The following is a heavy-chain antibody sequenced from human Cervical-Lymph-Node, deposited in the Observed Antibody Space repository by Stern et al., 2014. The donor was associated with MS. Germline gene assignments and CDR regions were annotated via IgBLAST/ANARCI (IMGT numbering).Heavy chain of an antibody. CDR3: SRGLLGSENAFDI. CDR2: SVVYNGNT. CDR1: GYTFTSYG. V-gene: IGHV1-18*01. Sequence: DQLVESGAEVKKPGASVKVSCKASGYTFTSYGISWGRQAPGQGLEWMGRSVVYNGNTTYPQNLPGKSPMTTATSRSTAYMELRSLRLNDTAVYYCSRGLLGSENAFDIWGQGTMVTVSS. J-gene: IGHJ3*02. D-gene: IGHD2-15*01.